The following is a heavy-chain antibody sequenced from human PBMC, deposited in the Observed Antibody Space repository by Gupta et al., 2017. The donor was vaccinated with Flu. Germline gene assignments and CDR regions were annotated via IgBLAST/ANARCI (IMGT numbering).Heavy chain of an antibody. D-gene: IGHD4-17*01. Sequence: QEQLVESGGGVVQPGRSLRLSCAASEFSFSSYPISWFRQAPGKRLEWVAVISDDGGSRDYTDSVKGRFTISRDNSKNTLYLQMNSLRADDTAVYYCAGYGDFASWGKGALVTVSS. CDR3: AGYGDFAS. CDR2: ISDDGGSR. CDR1: EFSFSSYP. J-gene: IGHJ4*02. V-gene: IGHV3-30*04.